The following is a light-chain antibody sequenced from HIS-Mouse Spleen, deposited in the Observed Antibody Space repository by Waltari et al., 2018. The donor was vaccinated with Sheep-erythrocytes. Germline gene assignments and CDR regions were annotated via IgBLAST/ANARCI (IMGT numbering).Light chain of an antibody. V-gene: IGLV2-23*01. CDR3: CSYAGSSTPWV. Sequence: QSALTQPASVSGSPGQSITISCTGPSSDVGSYNLVSWYQQPPGKTPKLMIYEGSKRPSGVSNRFSGSKSGNTASLTISGLQAEDEADYYCCSYAGSSTPWVFGGGTKLTVL. CDR1: SSDVGSYNL. J-gene: IGLJ3*02. CDR2: EGS.